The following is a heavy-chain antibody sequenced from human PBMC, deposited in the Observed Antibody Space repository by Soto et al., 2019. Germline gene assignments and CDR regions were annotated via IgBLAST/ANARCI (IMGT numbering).Heavy chain of an antibody. D-gene: IGHD3-3*01. Sequence: GGSLRLSCAASGFTFSSYAMSWVRQAPGKGLEWVSAISGSGGSTYYADSVKGRFTISRDNSKNTLYLQMNSLRAEDTAVYYCARYVLRFLEWLLYGGYFDYWGQGTLVTVSS. CDR3: ARYVLRFLEWLLYGGYFDY. V-gene: IGHV3-23*01. CDR2: ISGSGGST. CDR1: GFTFSSYA. J-gene: IGHJ4*02.